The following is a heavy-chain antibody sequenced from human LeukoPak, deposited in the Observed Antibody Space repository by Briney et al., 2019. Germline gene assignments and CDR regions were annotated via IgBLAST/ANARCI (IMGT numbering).Heavy chain of an antibody. D-gene: IGHD3-9*01. Sequence: SGTLSLTCAVSGGSISSSTWWSWVRLPPGKGLEWIGEIFHSGSTNFNPSLKSRLTMSVDESKHEFSLKLTSVTAADTAVYYCASGGLVSRYLDHWGQGTPVTVSS. CDR2: IFHSGST. CDR1: GGSISSSTW. CDR3: ASGGLVSRYLDH. J-gene: IGHJ4*02. V-gene: IGHV4-4*02.